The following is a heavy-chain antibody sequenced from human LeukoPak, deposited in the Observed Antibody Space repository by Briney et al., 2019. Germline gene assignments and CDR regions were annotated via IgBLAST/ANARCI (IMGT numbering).Heavy chain of an antibody. CDR1: GFTFSSYS. Sequence: GGSLRLSCAASGFTFSSYSMNWVRQAPGKGLEWVSYISSSSSTIYYADSVKGRFTISRDNAKNSLYLQMNSLRAEDTAVYYCARVLDSSSSRYQAFPYWGQGTLVTVSS. D-gene: IGHD2-15*01. CDR2: ISSSSSTI. J-gene: IGHJ4*02. CDR3: ARVLDSSSSRYQAFPY. V-gene: IGHV3-48*01.